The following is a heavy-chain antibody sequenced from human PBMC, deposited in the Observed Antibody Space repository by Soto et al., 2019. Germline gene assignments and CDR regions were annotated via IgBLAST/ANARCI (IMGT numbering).Heavy chain of an antibody. CDR3: ARTLGATTNY. V-gene: IGHV3-74*01. Sequence: PGGSLRLSCAASGFTFSSYWMHWVRQAPGKGPVWVSRINSDGSSTSYADSVKGRFTISRDNAENTLYLQMNSLRAEDTAVYYCARTLGATTNYWGQGTLVTVSS. D-gene: IGHD1-26*01. CDR1: GFTFSSYW. CDR2: INSDGSST. J-gene: IGHJ4*02.